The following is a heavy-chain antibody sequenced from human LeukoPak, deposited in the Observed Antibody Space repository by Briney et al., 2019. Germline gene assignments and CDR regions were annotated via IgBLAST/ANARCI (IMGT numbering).Heavy chain of an antibody. D-gene: IGHD3-22*01. CDR1: GGSISSYY. J-gene: IGHJ4*02. V-gene: IGHV4-59*01. CDR2: IYDSGST. Sequence: SETLSLTCTVSGGSISSYYWSWIRQPPGKGLEWIGNIYDSGSTNYNPSLKSRLTILVDTSKNQCSLKLSSVTAADTAVYYCARQSISGSSLSYFDYWGQGTLVNVSS. CDR3: ARQSISGSSLSYFDY.